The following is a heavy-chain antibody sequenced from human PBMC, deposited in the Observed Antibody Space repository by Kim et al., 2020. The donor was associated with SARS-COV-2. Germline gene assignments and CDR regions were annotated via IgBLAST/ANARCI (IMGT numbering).Heavy chain of an antibody. J-gene: IGHJ3*02. D-gene: IGHD3-16*02. CDR3: TSYVWGSYRNSDAFDI. CDR1: GFTFGDYA. Sequence: GGSLRLSCTASGFTFGDYAMSWVRQAPGKGLEWVGFIRSKAYGGTTEYAASVKGRFTISRDDSKSIAYLQMNSLKTEDTAVYYCTSYVWGSYRNSDAFDIWGQGTMVTVSS. CDR2: IRSKAYGGTT. V-gene: IGHV3-49*04.